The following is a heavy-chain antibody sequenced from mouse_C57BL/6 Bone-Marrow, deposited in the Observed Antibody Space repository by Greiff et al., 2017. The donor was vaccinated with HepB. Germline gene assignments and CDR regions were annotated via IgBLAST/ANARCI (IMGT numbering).Heavy chain of an antibody. V-gene: IGHV14-4*01. CDR3: TTGGYYDAMDY. Sequence: SGAELVRPGASVKLSCTASGFNIKDDYMHWVKQRPEQGLEWIGWIDPENGDTEYASKFQGKATITADTSSNTAYLQLSSLTSEDTAVYYCTTGGYYDAMDYWGQGTSVTVSS. CDR1: GFNIKDDY. J-gene: IGHJ4*01. CDR2: IDPENGDT. D-gene: IGHD2-2*01.